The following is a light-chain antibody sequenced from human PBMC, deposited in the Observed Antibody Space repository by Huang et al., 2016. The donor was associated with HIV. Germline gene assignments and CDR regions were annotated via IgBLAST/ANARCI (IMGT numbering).Light chain of an antibody. CDR3: QQSYSGPYT. V-gene: IGKV1-39*01. J-gene: IGKJ2*01. CDR1: QNINSY. CDR2: AAS. Sequence: DIQMTQSPSSLSASVGDRVTITCRASQNINSYLHWYQQKPGRAPKLLIYAASSLQSGVPARCSGRGSGTDFTLNISSLQPEDFATYYCQQSYSGPYTFGQGTKLEI.